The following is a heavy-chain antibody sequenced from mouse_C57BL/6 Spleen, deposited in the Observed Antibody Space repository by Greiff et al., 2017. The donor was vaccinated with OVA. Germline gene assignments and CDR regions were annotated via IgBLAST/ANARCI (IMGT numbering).Heavy chain of an antibody. V-gene: IGHV5-16*01. CDR2: INYDGSST. CDR3: ARDPYFDV. Sequence: DVKLVESEGGLVQPGSSMKLSCTASGFTFSDYYMAWVRQVPEKGLEWVANINYDGSSTYYLDSLKSRFIISRDNAKNILYLQMSSLKSEDTATYYCARDPYFDVWGTGTTVTVSS. CDR1: GFTFSDYY. J-gene: IGHJ1*03.